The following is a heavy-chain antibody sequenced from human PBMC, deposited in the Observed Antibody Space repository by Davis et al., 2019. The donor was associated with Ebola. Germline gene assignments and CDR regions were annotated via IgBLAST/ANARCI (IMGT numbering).Heavy chain of an antibody. CDR3: ATTPQYSSGQNKPFDY. J-gene: IGHJ4*02. D-gene: IGHD6-19*01. CDR1: GFTLSGYD. Sequence: GESLKISCAASGFTLSGYDMNWVRQAPGKGLQWVAVIWDDGSNTYYADSVKGRFTISRDNSKNTLYLQMNSLRAEDTAVYYCATTPQYSSGQNKPFDYWGQGTLVTVSS. CDR2: IWDDGSNT. V-gene: IGHV3-33*01.